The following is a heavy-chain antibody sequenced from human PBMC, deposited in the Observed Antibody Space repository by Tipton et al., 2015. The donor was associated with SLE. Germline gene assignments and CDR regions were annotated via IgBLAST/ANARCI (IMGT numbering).Heavy chain of an antibody. J-gene: IGHJ4*02. CDR3: ARLDYDTYYFDY. Sequence: TLSLTCTVSGGSISSSYYWGWIRQPPGKGLEWIGSFYYSGDTYYTPSLKSRVTISVDTSKSQFSLKLNSVTAADTAVYYCARLDYDTYYFDYWGQGTLVTVSS. D-gene: IGHD3-16*01. CDR1: GGSISSSYY. CDR2: FYYSGDT. V-gene: IGHV4-39*01.